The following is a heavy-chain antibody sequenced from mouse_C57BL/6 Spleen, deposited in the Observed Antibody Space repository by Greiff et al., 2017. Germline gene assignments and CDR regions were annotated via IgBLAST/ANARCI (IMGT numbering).Heavy chain of an antibody. J-gene: IGHJ1*03. D-gene: IGHD1-1*01. V-gene: IGHV5-17*01. CDR1: GFTFSDYG. Sequence: EVKLVESGGGLVKPGGSLKLSCAAFGFTFSDYGMHWVRQAPEKGLEWVAYISSGSSTIYYADTVKGRFTISRDNAKNTLFLQMTSLRSEDTAMYYCAIYYYGSSPYWYFDVWGTGTTVTVSS. CDR2: ISSGSSTI. CDR3: AIYYYGSSPYWYFDV.